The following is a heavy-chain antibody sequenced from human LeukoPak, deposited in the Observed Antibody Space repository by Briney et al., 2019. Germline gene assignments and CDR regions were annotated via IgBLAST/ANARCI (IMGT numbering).Heavy chain of an antibody. Sequence: GGSLRLSCAASGFTFSSYAMHWVRQAPGKGLEWVAVISYDGSNKYYADSVKGRFTISRDNSKNTLYLQMNSLRAEDTAVYYCARDFGEGGQWLLMIDYWGQGTLVTVSS. CDR1: GFTFSSYA. CDR2: ISYDGSNK. CDR3: ARDFGEGGQWLLMIDY. J-gene: IGHJ4*02. D-gene: IGHD6-19*01. V-gene: IGHV3-30-3*01.